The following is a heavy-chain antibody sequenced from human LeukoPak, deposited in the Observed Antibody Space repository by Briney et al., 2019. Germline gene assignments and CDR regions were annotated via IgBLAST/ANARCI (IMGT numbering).Heavy chain of an antibody. J-gene: IGHJ4*02. CDR3: ARVSVHGYSDY. D-gene: IGHD2-8*01. Sequence: PSETLSLTCTVSGGSISGDYWSWIRQPAGTGLEWIGRIYTSGSTIYNPSLKSRVTMSVDTSENQFSLKLTSVTAADTAVYYCARVSVHGYSDYWGQGTLVTVSS. V-gene: IGHV4-4*07. CDR2: IYTSGST. CDR1: GGSISGDY.